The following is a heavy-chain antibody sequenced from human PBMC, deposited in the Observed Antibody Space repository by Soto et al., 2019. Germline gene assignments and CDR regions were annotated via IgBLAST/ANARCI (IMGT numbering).Heavy chain of an antibody. J-gene: IGHJ6*03. CDR3: ARGDYYGSGSYYRFYYYYYMDV. D-gene: IGHD3-10*01. CDR2: INHSGST. Sequence: SETLSLTCAVYGGSFSGYYWSWIRQPPGKGLERIGEINHSGSTNYNPSLKSRVTISVDTSKNQFSLKLSSVTAADTAVYYCARGDYYGSGSYYRFYYYYYMDVWGKGTTVTVSS. CDR1: GGSFSGYY. V-gene: IGHV4-34*01.